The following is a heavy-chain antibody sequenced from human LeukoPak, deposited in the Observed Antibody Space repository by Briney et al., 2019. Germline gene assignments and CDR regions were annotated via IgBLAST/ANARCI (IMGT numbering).Heavy chain of an antibody. V-gene: IGHV3-33*01. J-gene: IGHJ4*02. CDR3: AREDSGSYHY. D-gene: IGHD1-26*01. CDR1: GFTFSSYA. CDR2: IWYDGSNK. Sequence: GRSLRLSCAASGFTFSSYAMHWVRQAPGKGLEWVGVIWYDGSNKYYADSVKGRFTISRDNSKNTRYLQMNSLRAEDTAFYYCAREDSGSYHYWGQGTLVTVSS.